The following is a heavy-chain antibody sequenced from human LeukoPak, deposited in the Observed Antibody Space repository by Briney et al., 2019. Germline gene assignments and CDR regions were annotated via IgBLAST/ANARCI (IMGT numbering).Heavy chain of an antibody. V-gene: IGHV4-34*01. D-gene: IGHD4-17*01. CDR3: AREKVTTYYFYGMDV. CDR1: GGSFSGYY. Sequence: PSETLSLTCAVYGGSFSGYYWSWIRQPPGKGLEWIGEINHSGSTNYNPSLKSRVTISVDTSKNQFSLKLSSVTAADTAVYYCAREKVTTYYFYGMDVWGQGTTVTVSS. J-gene: IGHJ6*02. CDR2: INHSGST.